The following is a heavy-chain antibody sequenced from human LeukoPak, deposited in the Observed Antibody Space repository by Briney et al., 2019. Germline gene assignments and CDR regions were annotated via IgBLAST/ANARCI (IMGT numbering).Heavy chain of an antibody. J-gene: IGHJ4*02. CDR1: GFTFSSYS. Sequence: PGGSLRLSCAASGFTFSSYSMNWVRQAPGKGLEWVSYISSSSSTIYYADSVKGRFTISRDNAKNSLYLQMNSLRAEDTAVYYCARDWTAHRLSNAHLLGYWGQGTLVTVSS. CDR2: ISSSSSTI. V-gene: IGHV3-48*04. CDR3: ARDWTAHRLSNAHLLGY. D-gene: IGHD3-16*02.